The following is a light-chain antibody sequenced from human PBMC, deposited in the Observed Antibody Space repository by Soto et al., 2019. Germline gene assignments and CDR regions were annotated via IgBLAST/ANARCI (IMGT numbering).Light chain of an antibody. J-gene: IGKJ5*01. V-gene: IGKV3-20*01. CDR2: GAS. CDR1: QSVSSSY. Sequence: EIVMTPSPATLSVSPGERATLSCRASQSVSSSYLAWYQQKPCQAPRLLIYGASSRATGIPDRFSGSGSGTDFTLTISRLEPEDFAVYYCQQYGSSPTIPFGQGTRLEIK. CDR3: QQYGSSPTIP.